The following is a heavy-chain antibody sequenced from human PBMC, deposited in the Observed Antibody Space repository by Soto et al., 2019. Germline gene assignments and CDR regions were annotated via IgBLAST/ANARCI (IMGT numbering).Heavy chain of an antibody. CDR2: FSGSDSRT. Sequence: PGGSLRLSCAASGFSFTNYAMNWVRQAPGKRLEWVSAFSGSDSRTFYADSVKGRFTVSGDNSKNILYLQMNSLRAEDTAVYYCAKDLAAETLTSFDSWGPGTMVTVSS. J-gene: IGHJ4*02. V-gene: IGHV3-23*01. D-gene: IGHD2-15*01. CDR1: GFSFTNYA. CDR3: AKDLAAETLTSFDS.